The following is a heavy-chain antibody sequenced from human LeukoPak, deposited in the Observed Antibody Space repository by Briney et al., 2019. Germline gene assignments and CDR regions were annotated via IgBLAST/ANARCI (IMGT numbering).Heavy chain of an antibody. CDR1: GFTFSSYA. J-gene: IGHJ4*02. CDR2: ISSNGGST. D-gene: IGHD6-19*01. CDR3: ARDSSGWPYYFDY. Sequence: GGSLRLSCAASGFTFSSYAMHWVRQAPEKGLEYVSAISSNGGSTYYANSVKGRFTISRDNSKNTLYLQMGSLRAEDMAVYYCARDSSGWPYYFDYWGQGTLVTVSS. V-gene: IGHV3-64*01.